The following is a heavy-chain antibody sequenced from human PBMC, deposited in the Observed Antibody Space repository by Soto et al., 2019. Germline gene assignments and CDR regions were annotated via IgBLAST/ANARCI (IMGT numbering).Heavy chain of an antibody. Sequence: PGGSLRLSCAASGFTFSSYAMSWVRQAPGKGLEWVSSISTSSSNIYYADSVKGRFTISRDNAKNSLFLQMNSLGAEDTAVYYCVSQNQYSSSSGVVPYYYYYMDVWGKGTTVTVSS. D-gene: IGHD6-6*01. J-gene: IGHJ6*03. CDR1: GFTFSSYA. CDR2: ISTSSSNI. CDR3: VSQNQYSSSSGVVPYYYYYMDV. V-gene: IGHV3-21*01.